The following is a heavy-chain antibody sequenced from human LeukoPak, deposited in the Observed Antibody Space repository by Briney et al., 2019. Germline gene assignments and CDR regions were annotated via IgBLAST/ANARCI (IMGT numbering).Heavy chain of an antibody. D-gene: IGHD3-10*01. Sequence: ASVKVSCKASGYTFTGYYMHWVRQAPGQGLEWMGWINPNSGGTNYAQKFQGRVTMTRDKSISTAYMELSRLRSDATAVYYCARGVLLWFGELNYFDYWGQGTLVTVSS. J-gene: IGHJ4*02. CDR1: GYTFTGYY. CDR3: ARGVLLWFGELNYFDY. V-gene: IGHV1-2*02. CDR2: INPNSGGT.